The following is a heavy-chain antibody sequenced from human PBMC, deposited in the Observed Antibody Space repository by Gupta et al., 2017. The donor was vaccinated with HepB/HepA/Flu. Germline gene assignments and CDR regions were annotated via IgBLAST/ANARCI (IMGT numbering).Heavy chain of an antibody. CDR2: IYAGDSDT. Sequence: GWVRQMPGKGLEWLGSIYAGDSDTKSSPSFQGHVTISVDKSINTAFLQWSSLPASDTAIYYCVRQGYRLCQYYYYYIDFWGKGTTVTVSS. CDR3: VRQGYRLCQYYYYYIDF. V-gene: IGHV5-51*01. J-gene: IGHJ6*03. D-gene: IGHD6-13*01.